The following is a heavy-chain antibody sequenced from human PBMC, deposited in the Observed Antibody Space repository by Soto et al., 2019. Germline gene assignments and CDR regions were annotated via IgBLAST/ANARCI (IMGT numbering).Heavy chain of an antibody. J-gene: IGHJ4*02. Sequence: PGGSLRLSCAASGFTFSSYGMHWVRQAPGKRLEWVAVIWYDGSNKYYADSVKGRFTISRDNSKNTLYLQMNSLGAEDTAVYYCARDQQWLVRFYFDFWGQGTLVTVSS. CDR1: GFTFSSYG. D-gene: IGHD6-19*01. V-gene: IGHV3-33*01. CDR3: ARDQQWLVRFYFDF. CDR2: IWYDGSNK.